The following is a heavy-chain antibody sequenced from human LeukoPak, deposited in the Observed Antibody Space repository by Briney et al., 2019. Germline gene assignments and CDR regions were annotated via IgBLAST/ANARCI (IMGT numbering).Heavy chain of an antibody. CDR3: ARRYIRGDTYGFDI. Sequence: SETLSLTCAVSGGSLSSSNWWSGVRRPPGKGREWIGEIYHIGSTNYNPSLKSRVTISVDKSKNQFSLKLSSVTAADTAVYYCARRYIRGDTYGFDIWGQGTMVTVSS. CDR2: IYHIGST. CDR1: GGSLSSSNW. D-gene: IGHD3-10*01. V-gene: IGHV4-4*02. J-gene: IGHJ3*02.